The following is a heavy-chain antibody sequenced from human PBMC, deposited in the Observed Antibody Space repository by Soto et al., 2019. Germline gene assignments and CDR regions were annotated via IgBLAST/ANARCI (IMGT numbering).Heavy chain of an antibody. V-gene: IGHV3-48*02. CDR2: ITSGGHSL. J-gene: IGHJ3*01. D-gene: IGHD3-16*01. CDR1: GYDIDNYG. CDR3: TRGGAFDV. Sequence: GGSLRLSCVASGYDIDNYGVNWVRQAPGKGLEWLAHITSGGHSLYYADSVNGRFTISRDNSRKSAHLQLNRLTDSVTALYYGTRGGAFDVWGEGTMVTVSS.